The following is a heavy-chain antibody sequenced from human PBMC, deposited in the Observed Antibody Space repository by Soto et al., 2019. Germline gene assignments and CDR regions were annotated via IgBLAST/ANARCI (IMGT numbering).Heavy chain of an antibody. V-gene: IGHV4-39*01. CDR1: GGSVTNSSYY. CDR3: VSQRTTVPTQAYFDY. D-gene: IGHD4-17*01. Sequence: SETLSLTCTVSGGSVTNSSYYWGWIRQSPGKGLEWIGSVYYRGRSYSKSSVKSRVTISVDTSKNRFSLSLNSVTASDTAVYFRVSQRTTVPTQAYFDYWGPGALVTVSS. CDR2: VYYRGRS. J-gene: IGHJ4*02.